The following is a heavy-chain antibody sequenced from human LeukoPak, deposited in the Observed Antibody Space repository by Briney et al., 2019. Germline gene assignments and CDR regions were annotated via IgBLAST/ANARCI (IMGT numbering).Heavy chain of an antibody. Sequence: GGSLRLSCEASGFTFSSYVMSWVRQAPGKGLEWVSVISYSGSTYYADSVKGRITISRDNSRNTLYLQMNSLRAEDTAVYYCAKDRSGSGFFDYWGQGTLVTVSS. V-gene: IGHV3-23*01. CDR3: AKDRSGSGFFDY. D-gene: IGHD6-19*01. CDR2: ISYSGST. CDR1: GFTFSSYV. J-gene: IGHJ4*02.